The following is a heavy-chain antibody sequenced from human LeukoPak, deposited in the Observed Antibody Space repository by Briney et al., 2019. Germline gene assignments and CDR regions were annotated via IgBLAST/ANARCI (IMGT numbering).Heavy chain of an antibody. J-gene: IGHJ4*02. CDR2: INQDGTEK. Sequence: PGESLRLSCAASGFTFTTYWMSWVRQAPGKGLEWVATINQDGTEKYYVDSVKGRFTISRDNAKNSLDLQMNSLRVEDTGIYYCVKVAKYYYGSETYYFFEHWGQGTPVTASS. CDR1: GFTFTTYW. V-gene: IGHV3-7*01. CDR3: VKVAKYYYGSETYYFFEH. D-gene: IGHD3-10*01.